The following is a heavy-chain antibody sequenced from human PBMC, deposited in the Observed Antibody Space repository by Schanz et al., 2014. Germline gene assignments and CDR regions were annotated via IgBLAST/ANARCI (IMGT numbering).Heavy chain of an antibody. CDR2: IYYSGRT. CDR3: ARHSGYYYYYGMDV. Sequence: QLQLQESGPGLVKPSETLSLTCTVSGGSISSSSYYWGWIRQPPGKGLEWIGSIYYSGRTYYNPSQKVRVTNPVDPAKNQSSLTVSSVTAADTAVYYCARHSGYYYYYGMDVWGQGTTVTVSS. J-gene: IGHJ6*02. V-gene: IGHV4-39*01. CDR1: GGSISSSSYY.